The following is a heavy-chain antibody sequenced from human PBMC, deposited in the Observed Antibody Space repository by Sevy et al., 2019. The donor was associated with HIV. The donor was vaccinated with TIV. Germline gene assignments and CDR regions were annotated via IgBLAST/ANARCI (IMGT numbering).Heavy chain of an antibody. CDR1: GFTFSSYW. CDR2: INSDGSGT. D-gene: IGHD4-4*01. V-gene: IGHV3-74*01. CDR3: ARDYSYQYTPYYYYYYGMDV. Sequence: GGSLRLSCAVSGFTFSSYWMHWVRQAPGKRLVWVSRINSDGSGTSYADSVKGRFTISRDNAKNTLYLQMNSLRAEDTAVYFCARDYSYQYTPYYYYYYGMDVWGQGTTVTVSS. J-gene: IGHJ6*02.